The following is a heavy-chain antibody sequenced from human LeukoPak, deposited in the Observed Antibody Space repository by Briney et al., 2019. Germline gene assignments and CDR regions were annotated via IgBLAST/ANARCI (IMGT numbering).Heavy chain of an antibody. CDR2: ISDRDRST. CDR1: GFTFSSYA. Sequence: PGGSLRLSCAASGFTFSSYAMTWVRQAPGKGLEWVSAISDRDRSTYYADSVMGRFNISRDISKSTLYLQMNSLRAEDTALYYCAKGQKWELPLDFWGQGTLVTVSS. CDR3: AKGQKWELPLDF. D-gene: IGHD1-26*01. J-gene: IGHJ4*02. V-gene: IGHV3-23*01.